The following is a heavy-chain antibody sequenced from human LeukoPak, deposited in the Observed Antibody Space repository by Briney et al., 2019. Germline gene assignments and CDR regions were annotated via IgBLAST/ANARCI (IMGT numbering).Heavy chain of an antibody. CDR3: ARTMTGDF. Sequence: ASVKVSCKASGYTFVNYDINWVRQATGQGLEWMGWMNPDSGVTGYAPKFQGRVTISRDTSKSTAYMELTSLTSDDTAVYYCARTMTGDFWGQGTLITVSS. V-gene: IGHV1-8*01. J-gene: IGHJ4*02. CDR1: GYTFVNYD. D-gene: IGHD3-3*01. CDR2: MNPDSGVT.